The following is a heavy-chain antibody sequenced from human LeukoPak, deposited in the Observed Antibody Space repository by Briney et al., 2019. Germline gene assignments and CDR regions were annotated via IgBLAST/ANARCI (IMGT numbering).Heavy chain of an antibody. J-gene: IGHJ3*02. CDR3: ARDHCTSTSCYDAFDI. Sequence: SETLSLTCTVPGGSISSYYWSWIRQPPGKGLEWIGYMYHSGSTKYNPYLTSRVTMSIDTSKNQFSLKLNSVTAADTAMYYCARDHCTSTSCYDAFDIWGQGTMVTVSS. D-gene: IGHD2-2*01. CDR2: MYHSGST. CDR1: GGSISSYY. V-gene: IGHV4-59*01.